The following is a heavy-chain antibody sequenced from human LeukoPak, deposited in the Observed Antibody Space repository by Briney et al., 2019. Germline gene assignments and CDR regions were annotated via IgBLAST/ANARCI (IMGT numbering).Heavy chain of an antibody. D-gene: IGHD4-17*01. CDR3: ARVHGATRDYGDLDY. V-gene: IGHV1-69*05. Sequence: SVKVSCKASGGTFSSYAISWVRQAPGQGLEWMGGIIPIFGTANYAQKFQGRVTITTDESTSTAYMELSSLRSEDTAVYYCARVHGATRDYGDLDYWGQGTLVTVSS. CDR2: IIPIFGTA. CDR1: GGTFSSYA. J-gene: IGHJ4*02.